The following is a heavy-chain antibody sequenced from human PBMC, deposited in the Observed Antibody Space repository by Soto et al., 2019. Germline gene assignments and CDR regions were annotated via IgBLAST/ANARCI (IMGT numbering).Heavy chain of an antibody. V-gene: IGHV3-74*01. CDR1: GLTFSSYW. CDR3: ALSYTVTPDC. D-gene: IGHD4-17*01. Sequence: EVQLVESGGGLVQPGGSLRLSCAASGLTFSSYWMHWVRQAPGKGLVWVSRINSDGSSTNYADSVKGRFTISRDNAKNTLDLPMSSLRAEDTAVYYCALSYTVTPDCWGPGTLVTVSS. J-gene: IGHJ4*02. CDR2: INSDGSST.